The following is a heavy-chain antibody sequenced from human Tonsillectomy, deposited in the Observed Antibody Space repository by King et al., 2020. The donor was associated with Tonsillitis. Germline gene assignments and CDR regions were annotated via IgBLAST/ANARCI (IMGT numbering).Heavy chain of an antibody. CDR2: IIGMGGST. CDR3: AKDRAGGGTYFGSAFDI. V-gene: IGHV3-23*04. J-gene: IGHJ3*02. CDR1: GFTFRRYA. D-gene: IGHD1-26*01. Sequence: DVQLVESGGGFVQPGGSLRLSCAASGFTFRRYAMSCVRHAPGQGLDGVSGIIGMGGSTYYAASLKGRFTISRDKATNTLYLQKNSLRAEDTAFYYCAKDRAGGGTYFGSAFDIWGQGTVATVSS.